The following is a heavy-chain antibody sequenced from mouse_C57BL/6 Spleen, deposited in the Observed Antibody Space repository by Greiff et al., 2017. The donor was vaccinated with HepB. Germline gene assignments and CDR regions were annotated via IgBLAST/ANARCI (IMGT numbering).Heavy chain of an antibody. Sequence: VQLQQSGAELVRPGTSVKMSCKASGYTFTNYWIGWAKQRPGHGLEWIGGIYPGGGYTNYNEKFKGKATLTADKSSSTAYMQFSSLTSEDSAIYYCAAYYSNYSAWFAYWGQGTLVTVSA. CDR1: GYTFTNYW. V-gene: IGHV1-63*01. CDR3: AAYYSNYSAWFAY. J-gene: IGHJ3*01. D-gene: IGHD2-5*01. CDR2: IYPGGGYT.